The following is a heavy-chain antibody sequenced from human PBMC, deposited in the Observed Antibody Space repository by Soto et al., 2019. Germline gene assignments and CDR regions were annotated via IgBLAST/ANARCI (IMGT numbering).Heavy chain of an antibody. V-gene: IGHV4-39*01. Sequence: QLQLQESGPGLVKPSETLSLTCTVSGGSISSSSYYWGWIRQPPGKGLEWIGSIYYSGSTYYNPSLKSRVTISVVTSKNQFSLKLSSVTAADTAVYYCARHKGSSWTYWYFDLWGRGTLVTVSS. D-gene: IGHD6-13*01. J-gene: IGHJ2*01. CDR2: IYYSGST. CDR3: ARHKGSSWTYWYFDL. CDR1: GGSISSSSYY.